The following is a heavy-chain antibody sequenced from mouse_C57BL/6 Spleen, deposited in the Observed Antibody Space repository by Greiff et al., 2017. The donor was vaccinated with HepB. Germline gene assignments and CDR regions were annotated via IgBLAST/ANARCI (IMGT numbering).Heavy chain of an antibody. J-gene: IGHJ2*01. CDR1: GFNIKDDY. Sequence: VQLQQSGAELVRPGASVKLSCTASGFNIKDDYMHWVKQRPEQGLEWIGWIDPENGDTEYASKFQGKATITADTSSNTAYLQLSSLTSEDTAVYYCTRVPYDYGFDYWGQGTTLTVSS. CDR3: TRVPYDYGFDY. CDR2: IDPENGDT. D-gene: IGHD2-4*01. V-gene: IGHV14-4*01.